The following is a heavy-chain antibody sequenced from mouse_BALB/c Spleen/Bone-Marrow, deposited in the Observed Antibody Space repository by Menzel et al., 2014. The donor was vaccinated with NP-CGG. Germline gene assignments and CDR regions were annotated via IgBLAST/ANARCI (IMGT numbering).Heavy chain of an antibody. J-gene: IGHJ1*01. V-gene: IGHV1-69*02. CDR3: ARSHGYYPYWYFDV. D-gene: IGHD2-3*01. CDR1: GYTFTSYW. Sequence: VQLQQSGAELVKPGAPVKLSCKASGYTFTSYWMNWVKQRPGRGLEWIGRIDPSDSDTHYNQKFKDKATLTVDKSSSTAYIQLSGLTSEDSAVYYCARSHGYYPYWYFDVWGPGTTVTVSS. CDR2: IDPSDSDT.